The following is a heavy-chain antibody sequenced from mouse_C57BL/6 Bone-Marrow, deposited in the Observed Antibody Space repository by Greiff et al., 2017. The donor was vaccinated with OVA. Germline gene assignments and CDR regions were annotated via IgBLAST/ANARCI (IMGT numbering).Heavy chain of an antibody. CDR1: GYTFTNYW. J-gene: IGHJ2*02. CDR2: IAPSDSYI. CDR3: AHHGSLLYLHN. V-gene: IGHV1-59*01. D-gene: IGHD1-1*01. Sequence: VQLQQPGAELVRPGTSVKLSCKASGYTFTNYWMHWVKQRPGQGLEWIGVIAPSDSYINYNQKFKGRATLTVDTSSSTAYMHLSSLTSEDSAVYYCAHHGSLLYLHNWGQGTSLTVSS.